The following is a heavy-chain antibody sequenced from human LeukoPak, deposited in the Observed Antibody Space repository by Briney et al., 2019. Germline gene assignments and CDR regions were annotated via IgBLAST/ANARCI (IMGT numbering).Heavy chain of an antibody. CDR2: IYSGGST. CDR1: GFIFSSYG. J-gene: IGHJ4*02. V-gene: IGHV3-NL1*01. CDR3: ARRSPIAGAGPRRLED. Sequence: GGSLRLSCAASGFIFSSYGMHWVRQAPGKGLEWVSIIYSGGSTSYADSVKGRFIISRDNSKNTLYLQMNSLRAEDTAVYYCARRSPIAGAGPRRLEDWGQGTLVTVSS. D-gene: IGHD6-13*01.